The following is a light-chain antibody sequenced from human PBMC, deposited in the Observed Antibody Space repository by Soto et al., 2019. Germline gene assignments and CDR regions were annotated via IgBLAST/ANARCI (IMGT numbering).Light chain of an antibody. J-gene: IGKJ3*01. V-gene: IGKV3-20*01. CDR2: GAS. CDR1: QSFSSSY. Sequence: EIVLTQSPGTLSLSPGERATLSCRASQSFSSSYLAWYQQKPGQAPRLLIYGASSRATGIPDRFSGSGSGRDFTLTISRLEPQHSAVYYCQRYGSSPLTLGSWTKVAIK. CDR3: QRYGSSPLT.